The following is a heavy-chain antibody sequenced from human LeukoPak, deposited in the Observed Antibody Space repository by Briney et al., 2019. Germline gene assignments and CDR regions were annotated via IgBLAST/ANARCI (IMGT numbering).Heavy chain of an antibody. CDR3: ARQIEGATLDY. V-gene: IGHV3-33*01. CDR2: IWYDGSNI. J-gene: IGHJ4*02. Sequence: GRSLRLSCAASGFTFSRYGLHWVRQAPGKGLEWGAVIWYDGSNIYYADSVKGRFTISRDKSKNTLYLQMNSLRAEDTAVYYCARQIEGATLDYWGQGTLVTVSS. CDR1: GFTFSRYG. D-gene: IGHD1-26*01.